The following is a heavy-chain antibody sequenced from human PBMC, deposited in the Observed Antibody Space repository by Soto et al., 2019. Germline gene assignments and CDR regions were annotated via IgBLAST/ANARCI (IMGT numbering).Heavy chain of an antibody. D-gene: IGHD3-10*01. Sequence: QVQLQESGPGLVKPSQTLSLTCTVSGGSISSGDYYWSWIRQPPGKGLEWIGYIYYSGSTYYNPSLKSRITISVDTSKNHFSLKLSSVTAADTAVYYCARDRGYGSGSSPLGDYYYGMDVWGQGTTVTVSS. CDR1: GGSISSGDYY. CDR2: IYYSGST. J-gene: IGHJ6*02. V-gene: IGHV4-30-4*01. CDR3: ARDRGYGSGSSPLGDYYYGMDV.